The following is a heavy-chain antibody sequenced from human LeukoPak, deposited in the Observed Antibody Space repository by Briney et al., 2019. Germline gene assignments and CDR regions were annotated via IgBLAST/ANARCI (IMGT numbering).Heavy chain of an antibody. D-gene: IGHD1-26*01. Sequence: ASVKVSCKASGYTFTSYGISWVRQAPGQGLEWMGGIIPIFGTANYAQKFQGRVTITADESTSTAYMELSSLRSEDTAVYYCARPLRPGIVGATSAFDIWGQGTMVTVSS. CDR1: GYTFTSYG. CDR3: ARPLRPGIVGATSAFDI. CDR2: IIPIFGTA. V-gene: IGHV1-69*13. J-gene: IGHJ3*02.